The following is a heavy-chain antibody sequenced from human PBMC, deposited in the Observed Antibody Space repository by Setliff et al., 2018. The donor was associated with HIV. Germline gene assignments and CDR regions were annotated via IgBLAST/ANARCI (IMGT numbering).Heavy chain of an antibody. D-gene: IGHD5-12*01. J-gene: IGHJ4*02. CDR3: AKDPRAAVATICDY. CDR2: ISSSSSYI. CDR1: GFIVSNYA. Sequence: GGSLRLSCAASGFIVSNYAMTWVRQAPGKGLEWVSAISSSSSYIYYADSLKGRFTISRDNAKNSLYLQMNSLRAEDTAVYYCAKDPRAAVATICDYWGQGTLVTVSS. V-gene: IGHV3-21*01.